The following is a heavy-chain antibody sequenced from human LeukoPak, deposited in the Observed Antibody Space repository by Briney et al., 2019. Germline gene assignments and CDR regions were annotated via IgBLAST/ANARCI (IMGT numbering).Heavy chain of an antibody. CDR2: ISAYNGNT. Sequence: GASVKVSCKASGYKFFGHYIHWVRQAPGQGLEWMGWISAYNGNTNYAQKLQGRVTMTTDTSTSTAYMELRSLRSDDTAVYYCARDRVSVTDYWGQGTLVTVSS. CDR1: GYKFFGHY. CDR3: ARDRVSVTDY. J-gene: IGHJ4*02. D-gene: IGHD4-11*01. V-gene: IGHV1-18*04.